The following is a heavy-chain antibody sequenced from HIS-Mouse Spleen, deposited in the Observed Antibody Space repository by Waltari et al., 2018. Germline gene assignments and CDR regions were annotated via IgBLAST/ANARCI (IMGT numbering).Heavy chain of an antibody. V-gene: IGHV4-59*08. D-gene: IGHD2-15*01. Sequence: QVQLQESGPGLVKPSETLSLTCTVSGGSISSYYWSWIRQPPGKGLEWIGYIYYSGSTNYNPSLKSRVTISVDTSKNQFSLKLSSVTAAETAVYYCARGGLLAATYYFDYWGQGTLVTVSS. CDR2: IYYSGST. CDR1: GGSISSYY. CDR3: ARGGLLAATYYFDY. J-gene: IGHJ4*02.